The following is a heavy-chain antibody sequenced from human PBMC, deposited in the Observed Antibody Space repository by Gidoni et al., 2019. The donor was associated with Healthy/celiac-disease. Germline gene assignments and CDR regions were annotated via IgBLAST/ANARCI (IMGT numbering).Heavy chain of an antibody. D-gene: IGHD3-22*01. V-gene: IGHV4-31*03. J-gene: IGHJ6*02. CDR2: IYYSGST. CDR3: ARANTDYYDSSGYYRGGYYYYGMDV. CDR1: GGSISSGGYY. Sequence: QVQLQESGPGLVKPSQTLSLTCTVSGGSISSGGYYWSWIRQHPGTGLEWIGYIYYSGSTYYNPSPKSRVTISVDTSKNQFSLKLSSVTAADTAVYYCARANTDYYDSSGYYRGGYYYYGMDVWGQGTTVTVSS.